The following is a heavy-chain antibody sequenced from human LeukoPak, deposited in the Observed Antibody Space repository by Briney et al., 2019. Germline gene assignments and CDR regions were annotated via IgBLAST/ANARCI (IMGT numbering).Heavy chain of an antibody. CDR3: AKGRLFRVYYYYMDV. D-gene: IGHD6-25*01. J-gene: IGHJ6*03. CDR1: GGTFSSYA. Sequence: SVTVSFKASGGTFSSYAISWVRQAPGQGLEWMGGIIPIFGTANYAQKFQGRVTITTDESTSTAYMELSSLRSEDTAVYYCAKGRLFRVYYYYMDVWGKGTTVTVSS. CDR2: IIPIFGTA. V-gene: IGHV1-69*05.